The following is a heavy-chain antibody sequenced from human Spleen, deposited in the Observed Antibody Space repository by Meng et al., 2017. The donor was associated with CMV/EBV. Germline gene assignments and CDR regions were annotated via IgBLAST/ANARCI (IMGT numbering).Heavy chain of an antibody. CDR2: INHSGST. Sequence: AVYGGSVSAYYWSWIRQPPGKGLEWIGEINHSGSTNYNPSLKSRVTISVDTSKNHFSLKLSSVTAADTAVYYCARGLYYDFWSGYLAWGQGTLVTVSS. CDR1: GGSVSAYY. CDR3: ARGLYYDFWSGYLA. D-gene: IGHD3-3*01. V-gene: IGHV4-34*01. J-gene: IGHJ4*02.